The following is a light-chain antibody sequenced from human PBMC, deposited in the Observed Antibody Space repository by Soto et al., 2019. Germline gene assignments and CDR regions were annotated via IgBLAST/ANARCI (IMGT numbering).Light chain of an antibody. CDR2: DVS. Sequence: QSALTQPPSVSGSPGQSVTISCTGTSSDVGAYNFVSWYQQYPGKAPKLIIFDVSARPSGVPDRFSGSKSGNTASLTVSGLQADDEADYYCASYGGSSNYVFGTGTKLTVL. CDR1: SSDVGAYNF. CDR3: ASYGGSSNYV. V-gene: IGLV2-11*01. J-gene: IGLJ1*01.